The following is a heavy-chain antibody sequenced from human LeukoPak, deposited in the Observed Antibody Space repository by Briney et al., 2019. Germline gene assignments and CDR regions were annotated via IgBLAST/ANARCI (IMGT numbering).Heavy chain of an antibody. CDR3: ARPYSSGWFPSHAFDV. V-gene: IGHV5-51*01. CDR2: IYPGDSDI. J-gene: IGHJ3*01. D-gene: IGHD6-19*01. Sequence: GESLKISCKGSGYSFTSYWIGWVRQMPGKGLEWMGIIYPGDSDIRYSPSFQGQVTISADKSISTAYLQWSSLKASDTATYYCARPYSSGWFPSHAFDVWGQGTMVTVSS. CDR1: GYSFTSYW.